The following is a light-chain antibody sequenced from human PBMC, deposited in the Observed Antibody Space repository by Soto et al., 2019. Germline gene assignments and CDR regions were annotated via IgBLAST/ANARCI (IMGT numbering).Light chain of an antibody. Sequence: DIQMTQSPSSVSASVGDIVTITCRASQGISSWLAWYQQKQGKAPKLLIYAASSLQSGVPSRFRGSGYGTDLTITISSMKNEDFATYYCQQANSFTWTFGHGTKVDIK. CDR3: QQANSFTWT. V-gene: IGKV1-12*01. CDR1: QGISSW. CDR2: AAS. J-gene: IGKJ1*01.